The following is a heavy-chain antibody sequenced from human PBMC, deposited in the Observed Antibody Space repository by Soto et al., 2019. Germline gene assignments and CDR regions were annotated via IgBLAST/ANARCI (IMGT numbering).Heavy chain of an antibody. J-gene: IGHJ4*02. Sequence: GGSLRLACAASGFTFSSYAMSWVRQAPGKGLEWVSAISGSGGSTYYADSVKGRFTISRDNSKNTLYLQMNSLRAEDTAVYYCARGIKDIVVVPAANDYWGQGTLVTVSS. CDR2: ISGSGGST. CDR3: ARGIKDIVVVPAANDY. D-gene: IGHD2-2*01. V-gene: IGHV3-23*01. CDR1: GFTFSSYA.